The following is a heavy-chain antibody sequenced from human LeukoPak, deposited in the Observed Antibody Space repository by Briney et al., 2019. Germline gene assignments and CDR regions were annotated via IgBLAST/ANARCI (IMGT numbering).Heavy chain of an antibody. CDR1: GYTFTGYH. Sequence: ASVKVSCKASGYTFTGYHIHWVRQAPGQGLEWMGWISAYNGNTNYAQKLQGRVTMTTDTSTSTAYMELRSLRSDDTAVYYCARYSGYDYGQDAFDIWGQGTMVTVSS. J-gene: IGHJ3*02. CDR3: ARYSGYDYGQDAFDI. V-gene: IGHV1-18*04. CDR2: ISAYNGNT. D-gene: IGHD5-12*01.